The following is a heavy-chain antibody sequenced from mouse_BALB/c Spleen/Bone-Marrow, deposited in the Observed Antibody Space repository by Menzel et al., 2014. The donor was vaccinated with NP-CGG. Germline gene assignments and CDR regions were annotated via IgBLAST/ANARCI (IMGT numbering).Heavy chain of an antibody. V-gene: IGHV2-9*02. CDR2: IWAGGST. D-gene: IGHD2-4*01. J-gene: IGHJ4*01. CDR1: GFSLTSYG. Sequence: VMLVESGPGLVAPSQSLSITCTVSGFSLTSYGVHWVRQPPGKGLEWLGVIWAGGSTNYNSALMSRLSISKDNSKSQVFLKMISLQTDDTAMYYCARESTMITSMDYWGQGTSVTVSS. CDR3: ARESTMITSMDY.